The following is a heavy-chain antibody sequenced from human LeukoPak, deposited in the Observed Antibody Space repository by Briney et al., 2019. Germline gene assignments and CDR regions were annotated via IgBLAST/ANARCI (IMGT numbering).Heavy chain of an antibody. Sequence: PSETLSLTCTVSGGSISSYYWNWIRQPLGKGLEWIGQIYYSGSTSYNPSLKSRVIISLDTSKNQFSLRLSSVTAADTAVYYCARHARKRLTSNWDFWGQGTLVTVSS. V-gene: IGHV4-59*08. D-gene: IGHD2-21*02. CDR2: IYYSGST. J-gene: IGHJ4*02. CDR3: ARHARKRLTSNWDF. CDR1: GGSISSYY.